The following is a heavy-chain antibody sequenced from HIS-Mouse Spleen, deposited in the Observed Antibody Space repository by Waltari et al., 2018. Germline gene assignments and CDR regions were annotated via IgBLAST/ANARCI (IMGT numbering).Heavy chain of an antibody. CDR2: IRSKAYGGTT. Sequence: EVQLVESGGGLVQPGRSLRLSCTASGFPLGDYAMSWFRQAQGKGLEWVGFIRSKAYGGTTEYAASVKGRFTISRDDSKSIAYLQMNSLKTEDTAVYYCARGTPDTAMKYWGQGTLVTVSS. D-gene: IGHD5-18*01. CDR1: GFPLGDYA. J-gene: IGHJ4*02. CDR3: ARGTPDTAMKY. V-gene: IGHV3-49*03.